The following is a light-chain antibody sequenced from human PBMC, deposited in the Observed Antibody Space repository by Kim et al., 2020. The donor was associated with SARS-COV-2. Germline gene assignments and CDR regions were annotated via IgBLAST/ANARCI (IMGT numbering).Light chain of an antibody. Sequence: GKTVTVSSTRSCCSIDDNYVQWYQQRPGGVPTTVIYEDDQRPSGVSDRFSGSIDNSSNSASLTISGLRTEDEADYYCQSYNRDNVLFGGGTQLTVL. CDR3: QSYNRDNVL. J-gene: IGLJ2*01. CDR1: CCSIDDNY. V-gene: IGLV6-57*03. CDR2: EDD.